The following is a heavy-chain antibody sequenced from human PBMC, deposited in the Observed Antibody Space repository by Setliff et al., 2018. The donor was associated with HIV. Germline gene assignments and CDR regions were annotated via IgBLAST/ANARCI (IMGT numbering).Heavy chain of an antibody. CDR2: IKQDGSEK. D-gene: IGHD6-13*01. CDR3: ARDCRVGWVFTYGMDV. J-gene: IGHJ6*02. V-gene: IGHV3-7*05. Sequence: PGGSLRLSCEASGFTFSSYDFHWVRQAAGKGLEWVANIKQDGSEKYYVDSVKGRFTISRDNSKNTLFLQMNSLRPEDTAVYYCARDCRVGWVFTYGMDVWGQGTTVTVSS. CDR1: GFTFSSYD.